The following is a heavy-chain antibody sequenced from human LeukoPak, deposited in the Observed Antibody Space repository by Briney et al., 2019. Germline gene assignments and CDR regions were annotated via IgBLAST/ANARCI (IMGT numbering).Heavy chain of an antibody. V-gene: IGHV3-11*04. CDR1: GFTFSDCY. Sequence: PGGSLRLSCAASGFTFSDCYMSWLRQAPGKGLEWVSYISSSGSTIYYADSVKGRFTISRDNAKNSLYLQMNSLRAEDTAVYYCARVPGGYSYGYWGNYYFDYWGQGTLVTVSS. J-gene: IGHJ4*02. CDR3: ARVPGGYSYGYWGNYYFDY. CDR2: ISSSGSTI. D-gene: IGHD5-18*01.